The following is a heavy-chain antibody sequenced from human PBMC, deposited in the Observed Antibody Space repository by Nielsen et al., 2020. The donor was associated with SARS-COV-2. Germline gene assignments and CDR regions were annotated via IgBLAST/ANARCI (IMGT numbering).Heavy chain of an antibody. CDR2: ISYDGSNK. CDR1: GFTFSSYA. Sequence: GGSLRLSCAASGFTFSSYAMHWVRQAPGRGLEWVAVISYDGSNKYYADSVKGRFTISRDNSKNTLYLQMNSLRAEDTAVYYCASVVDYWGQRTLVTVSS. CDR3: ASVVDY. D-gene: IGHD2-21*01. J-gene: IGHJ4*02. V-gene: IGHV3-30-3*01.